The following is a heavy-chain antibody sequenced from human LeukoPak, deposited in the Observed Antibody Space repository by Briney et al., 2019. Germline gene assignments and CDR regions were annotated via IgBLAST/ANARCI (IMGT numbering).Heavy chain of an antibody. D-gene: IGHD6-13*01. Sequence: GGSLRLSCAASGINFRSFGMHWVRQAPGKGLEWVTFIQNDGSDKYYAASVKGRFTISRDNSKNTVYLHMASLRADDTALYYCAREGGRAVPGRFDQWGQGTLVTVSS. CDR1: GINFRSFG. CDR3: AREGGRAVPGRFDQ. J-gene: IGHJ4*02. CDR2: IQNDGSDK. V-gene: IGHV3-30*02.